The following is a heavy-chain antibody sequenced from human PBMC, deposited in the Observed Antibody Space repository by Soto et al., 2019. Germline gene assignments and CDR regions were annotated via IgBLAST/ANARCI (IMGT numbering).Heavy chain of an antibody. J-gene: IGHJ6*02. CDR3: TTGSVEGV. Sequence: EVQLVESGGGLVKPGGSLRLSCAASDFTISNAWMNWVRQAPGKGLEWVGRIKTKTEGGATDYAAPLKGRFTISRDVSKNTLFLQMNSLKTEDTAVYYCTTGSVEGVWGQGATVTVSS. CDR1: DFTISNAW. CDR2: IKTKTEGGAT. V-gene: IGHV3-15*07. D-gene: IGHD2-15*01.